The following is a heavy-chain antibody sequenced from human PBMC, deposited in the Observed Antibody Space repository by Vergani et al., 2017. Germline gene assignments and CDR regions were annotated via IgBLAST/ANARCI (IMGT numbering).Heavy chain of an antibody. V-gene: IGHV3-33*01. CDR3: ARSGYCAHGVCYMTYYYYMDV. J-gene: IGHJ6*03. D-gene: IGHD2-8*01. CDR1: GFTLNSHA. Sequence: QVQLEESGGGVVQPGRSLRLSCAGSGFTLNSHAMHWVRQAPGKGLEWVAFIWYDGSKEYYADSVKGRFTISRDNSKNTLYLQMNNLRAADTAVYYCARSGYCAHGVCYMTYYYYMDVWGKGTAVTVSS. CDR2: IWYDGSKE.